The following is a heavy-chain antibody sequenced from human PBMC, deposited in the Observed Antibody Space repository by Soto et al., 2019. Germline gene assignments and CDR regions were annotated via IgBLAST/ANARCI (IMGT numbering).Heavy chain of an antibody. Sequence: SETLSLTCTVSGGSISSYYWSWIRQPPGKGLEWIGYIYYSGSTNYNPSLKSRVTISVDTSKNQFSLKLSSVTAADTAVYYCARFFRGSATYYFAYWGQGTLVTVS. CDR1: GGSISSYY. J-gene: IGHJ4*02. V-gene: IGHV4-59*01. CDR3: ARFFRGSATYYFAY. CDR2: IYYSGST.